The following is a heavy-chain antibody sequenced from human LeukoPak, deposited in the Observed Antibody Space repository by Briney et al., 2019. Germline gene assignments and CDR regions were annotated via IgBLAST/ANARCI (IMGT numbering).Heavy chain of an antibody. V-gene: IGHV4-34*01. D-gene: IGHD1-1*01. CDR2: INHSGST. CDR3: ASTSGTTGTTGVDY. CDR1: GGSFSGYY. J-gene: IGHJ4*02. Sequence: KASETLSLTCAVYGGSFSGYYWSWIRQPPGKGLEWIGEINHSGSTNYNPSLKSRVTISVDTSKNQFSLKLSSVTAADTAVYYCASTSGTTGTTGVDYWGQGTLVTVSS.